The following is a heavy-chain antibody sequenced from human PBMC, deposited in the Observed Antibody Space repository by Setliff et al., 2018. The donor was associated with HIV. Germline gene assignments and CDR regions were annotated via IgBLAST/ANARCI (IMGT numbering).Heavy chain of an antibody. CDR2: IIALFGTP. CDR1: GGTFSGYG. V-gene: IGHV1-69*13. J-gene: IGHJ5*02. CDR3: ARDQATGYEKVWFSWIDP. Sequence: SVKVSCKASGGTFSGYGISWVRQAPGQGLEWMGGIIALFGTPNYIQKFQGRVTITADGSTSTAYMELSSLRFEDTATYYCARDQATGYEKVWFSWIDPWGQGTLVTVSS. D-gene: IGHD5-12*01.